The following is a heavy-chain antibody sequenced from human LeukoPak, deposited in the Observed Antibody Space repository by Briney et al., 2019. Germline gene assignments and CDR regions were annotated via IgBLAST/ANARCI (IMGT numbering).Heavy chain of an antibody. J-gene: IGHJ4*02. CDR1: GGSFSGYY. CDR2: INHSGST. D-gene: IGHD1-26*01. CDR3: ARGRKWEPANEYYFDY. Sequence: SETLSLTCAVYGGSFSGYYWSWIRQPPGKGLEWIGEINHSGSTNYNPSLKSRVTISVDTSKNQFSLKLSFVTAADTAVYYCARGRKWEPANEYYFDYWGQGTLVTVSS. V-gene: IGHV4-34*01.